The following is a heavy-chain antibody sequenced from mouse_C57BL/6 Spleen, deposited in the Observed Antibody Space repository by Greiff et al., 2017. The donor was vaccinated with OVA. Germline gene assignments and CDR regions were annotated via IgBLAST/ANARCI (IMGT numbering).Heavy chain of an antibody. J-gene: IGHJ2*01. D-gene: IGHD1-1*01. Sequence: EVLLVESGGDLVKPGGSLKLSCAASGFTFSSYGMSWVRQTPDKRQEWVATISSGGSSTYYPASVKGRFTISRDNAKNTLYLQMSSLKSEDTAMYYCASHYGSSYYFGCWGQGTTLTVSS. CDR3: ASHYGSSYYFGC. CDR2: ISSGGSST. V-gene: IGHV5-6*01. CDR1: GFTFSSYG.